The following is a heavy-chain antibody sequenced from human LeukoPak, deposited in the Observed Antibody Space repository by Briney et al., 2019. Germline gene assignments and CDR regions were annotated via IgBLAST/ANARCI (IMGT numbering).Heavy chain of an antibody. V-gene: IGHV1-18*01. Sequence: GASVKVSCKASGYTFTTYGISWVRLAPGQGLEWMGWISAYNGSTNYAQQFQGRVTMTTDTSMSTAYMELRSLRSDDTAVYYCARDLIAVRPGWFDPWGQGSLVTVSS. CDR3: ARDLIAVRPGWFDP. CDR2: ISAYNGST. CDR1: GYTFTTYG. D-gene: IGHD6-6*01. J-gene: IGHJ5*02.